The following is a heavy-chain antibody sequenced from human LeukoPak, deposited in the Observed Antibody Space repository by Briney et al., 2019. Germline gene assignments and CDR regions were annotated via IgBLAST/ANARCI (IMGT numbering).Heavy chain of an antibody. Sequence: SETLSLTCTVSGGSISSHYWSWIRQPPGKGLEWIGYIYYSGSTNYNPSLKSRVTISVDTSKNQFSLKLSSVTAAATAVYYCARLIYSMAPDYYYYYYMDVWGKGTTVTASS. CDR3: ARLIYSMAPDYYYYYYMDV. CDR2: IYYSGST. V-gene: IGHV4-59*11. D-gene: IGHD4-11*01. J-gene: IGHJ6*03. CDR1: GGSISSHY.